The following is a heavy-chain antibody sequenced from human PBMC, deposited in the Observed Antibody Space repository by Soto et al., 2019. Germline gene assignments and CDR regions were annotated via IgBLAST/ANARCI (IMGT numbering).Heavy chain of an antibody. J-gene: IGHJ6*02. D-gene: IGHD1-1*01. CDR1: GFTFSYHA. V-gene: IGHV3-30-3*01. CDR3: ARGTTTSAFSAMDV. Sequence: QVHLVESGGGVVQPGRSLRLSCAASGFTFSYHALNWVRQSPGKGLEWVAVISYAGDNKYIAESVKGRFTISRDNSKNTVSLQMNSLITEDTAMYFCARGTTTSAFSAMDVWGQGTTVTVSS. CDR2: ISYAGDNK.